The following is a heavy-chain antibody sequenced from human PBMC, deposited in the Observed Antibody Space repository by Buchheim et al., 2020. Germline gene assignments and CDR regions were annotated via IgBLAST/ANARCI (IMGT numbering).Heavy chain of an antibody. CDR2: IYYSGST. CDR1: GGSISSSSYY. Sequence: QLQLQESGPGLVKPSETLSLTCTVSGGSISSSSYYWGWIRQPPGKGLEWIGSIYYSGSTYYNPSLKIRVTISVDTSKNQFSLKLSSVTAADTAVYYCARDHSSSWYAGGFDPWGQGTL. CDR3: ARDHSSSWYAGGFDP. V-gene: IGHV4-39*02. D-gene: IGHD6-13*01. J-gene: IGHJ5*02.